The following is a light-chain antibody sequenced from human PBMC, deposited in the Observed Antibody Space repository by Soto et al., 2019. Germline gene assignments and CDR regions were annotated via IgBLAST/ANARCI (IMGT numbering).Light chain of an antibody. J-gene: IGLJ2*01. CDR1: KLGDKY. CDR2: HDT. CDR3: QAWDSSTAV. V-gene: IGLV3-1*01. Sequence: SYELTQPPSVSVSSGQTASIPCSGDKLGDKYACWYQQKPGQSPVLVIYHDTKRPSGIPERFSSSNSGNTATLTISGTQAMDEADYYCQAWDSSTAVFGGGTKLTVL.